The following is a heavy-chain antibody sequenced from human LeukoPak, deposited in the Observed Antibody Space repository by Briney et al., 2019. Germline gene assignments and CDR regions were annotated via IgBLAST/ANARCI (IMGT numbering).Heavy chain of an antibody. V-gene: IGHV4-4*09. CDR1: GDSISNYY. CDR2: IHTSGST. CDR3: ARGYYDTSAYSNPFDF. J-gene: IGHJ4*02. Sequence: SETLSLTCTVSGDSISNYYWSWLRQTPGKGLEWIGYIHTSGSTYYNPSLKSRVTISVDTSKNQFSLKQSSVTAADAAVYFCARGYYDTSAYSNPFDFWGQGTLVTVCS. D-gene: IGHD3-22*01.